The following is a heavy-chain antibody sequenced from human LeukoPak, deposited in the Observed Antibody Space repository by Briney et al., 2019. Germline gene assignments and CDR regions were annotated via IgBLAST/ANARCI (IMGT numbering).Heavy chain of an antibody. CDR3: ARADLYDSSGYYYPLQGWYFDL. V-gene: IGHV4-34*01. Sequence: SETLSLTCAVYGGSFSGYYWSWIRQPPGKGLEWIGEINHSGSINYNPSLKSRVTISVDTSKNQFSLKLSSVTAADTAVYYCARADLYDSSGYYYPLQGWYFDLWGRGTLVTVSS. J-gene: IGHJ2*01. CDR1: GGSFSGYY. CDR2: INHSGSI. D-gene: IGHD3-22*01.